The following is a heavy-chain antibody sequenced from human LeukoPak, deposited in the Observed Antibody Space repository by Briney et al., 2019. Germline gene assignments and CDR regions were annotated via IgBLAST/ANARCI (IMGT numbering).Heavy chain of an antibody. J-gene: IGHJ4*02. CDR1: GFTFSSYA. D-gene: IGHD3-10*01. CDR3: AKGMGLLWFGEFVDY. Sequence: GGSLRLSCAASGFTFSSYAMSWVRQAPGKGLEWVSAIGGSGGSTYYADSVKGRFTISRDNSKNTLYLQMNSLRAEDTAVYYCAKGMGLLWFGEFVDYWGQGTLVTVSS. CDR2: IGGSGGST. V-gene: IGHV3-23*01.